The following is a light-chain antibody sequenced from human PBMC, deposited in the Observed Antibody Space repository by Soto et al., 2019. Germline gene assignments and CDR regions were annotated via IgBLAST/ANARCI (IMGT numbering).Light chain of an antibody. CDR1: RDISVY. J-gene: IGKJ2*01. CDR2: DAS. V-gene: IGKV1-33*01. CDR3: QQYDNLPPYT. Sequence: DIQMTQSPSSLSASVGDGVTITCQASRDISVYLNWYQQKPGEPPKLLVYDASNLQTGVPSRVSGSGSGTHFTFTISRVQPEDIATYYCQQYDNLPPYTFGQGTKLELK.